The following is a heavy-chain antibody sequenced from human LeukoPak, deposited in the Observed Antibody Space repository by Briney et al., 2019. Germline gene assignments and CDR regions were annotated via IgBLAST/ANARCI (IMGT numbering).Heavy chain of an antibody. CDR3: ANTVAGGSSFDY. CDR1: RFTFSSYA. J-gene: IGHJ4*02. V-gene: IGHV3-23*01. D-gene: IGHD6-19*01. Sequence: PGGSLRLSCAASRFTFSSYAMSWVRQAPGKGLEWVSAISGSGGSTHYADSVKGRFAISRDNSKNTLYLQMNSLRAEDTAVYYCANTVAGGSSFDYWGQGTLVTVSS. CDR2: ISGSGGST.